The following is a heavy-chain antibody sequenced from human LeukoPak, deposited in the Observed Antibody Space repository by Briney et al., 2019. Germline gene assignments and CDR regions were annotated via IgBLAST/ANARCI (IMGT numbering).Heavy chain of an antibody. D-gene: IGHD6-6*01. V-gene: IGHV3-7*01. CDR1: GFTFSSYW. J-gene: IGHJ4*02. CDR2: IKQDGSEK. Sequence: GGSLRLSCVASGFTFSSYWMSWVRQAPGKGLEWVANIKQDGSEKYYVDSVKGRFTISRDSAKNSLYLQMNSLRAEDTAVYYCSSSMGPHDYWGQGTLVTVSS. CDR3: SSSMGPHDY.